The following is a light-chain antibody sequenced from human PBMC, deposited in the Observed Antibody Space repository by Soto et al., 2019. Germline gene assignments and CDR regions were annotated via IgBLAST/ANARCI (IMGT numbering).Light chain of an antibody. CDR1: QSIDSA. CDR2: AAS. V-gene: IGKV1-39*01. Sequence: DIQMTQSQCSLSASIVDRVTITCRASQSIDSALNWYQHKPGKAPKLLIYAASSLQSGVPSRFSGSGSGTDFTLTISSLQPEDFATYYCQQSYSTFGQGTKVDI. CDR3: QQSYST. J-gene: IGKJ2*01.